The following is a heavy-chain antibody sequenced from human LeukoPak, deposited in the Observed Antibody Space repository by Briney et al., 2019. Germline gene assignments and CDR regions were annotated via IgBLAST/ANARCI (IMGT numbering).Heavy chain of an antibody. CDR1: GGSISSSSYY. CDR2: IYYSGST. Sequence: PSETLSLTCTVSGGSISSSSYYWGWIRQPPGKGLEWIGSIYYSGSTYYNPSLKSRVTISVDTSKNQFSLKLSSVTAADTAVYYCARGPYYHDSSGYLFDYWGQGTLVTVSS. CDR3: ARGPYYHDSSGYLFDY. V-gene: IGHV4-39*07. D-gene: IGHD3-22*01. J-gene: IGHJ4*02.